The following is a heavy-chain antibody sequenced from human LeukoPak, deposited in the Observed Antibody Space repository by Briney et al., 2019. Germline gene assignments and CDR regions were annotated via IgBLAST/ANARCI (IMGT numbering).Heavy chain of an antibody. D-gene: IGHD6-13*01. J-gene: IGHJ4*02. CDR3: AKGLHGSSSPIDY. V-gene: IGHV3-43D*03. CDR1: GFTFDDYA. CDR2: ISWDGGST. Sequence: PGGSLRLSCAASGFTFDDYAMHWVRQAPGKGLEWVSLISWDGGSTYYADSVKGRFTTSRDNSKNSLYLQMNSLRAEDTALYYCAKGLHGSSSPIDYWGQGTLVTVSS.